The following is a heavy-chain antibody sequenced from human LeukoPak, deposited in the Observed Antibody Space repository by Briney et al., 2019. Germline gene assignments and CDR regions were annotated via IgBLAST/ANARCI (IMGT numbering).Heavy chain of an antibody. D-gene: IGHD3-3*01. V-gene: IGHV1-69*06. Sequence: SVKVSCKASGGTFSSYAISWVRQAPGQGLEWMGGIIPIFGTANYAQKFQGRVTITADKSTSTAYMELSSLRSEDTAVYYCASRDFWSGYYHYYMDVWGKGTTVTVSS. J-gene: IGHJ6*03. CDR3: ASRDFWSGYYHYYMDV. CDR2: IIPIFGTA. CDR1: GGTFSSYA.